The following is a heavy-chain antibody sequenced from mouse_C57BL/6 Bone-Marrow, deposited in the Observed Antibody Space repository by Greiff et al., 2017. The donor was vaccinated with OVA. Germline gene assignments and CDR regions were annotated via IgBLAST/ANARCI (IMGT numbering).Heavy chain of an antibody. Sequence: QVQLQQSGAELVRPGTSVKVSCKASGYAFTNYLIEWVKQRPGQGLEWIGVINPGSGGTNYNEKFKGKATLTADKSSSTAYMQLSSLTSEDSAVYFCARQFPYYDYDVWYFDVWGTGTTVTVSS. CDR2: INPGSGGT. CDR3: ARQFPYYDYDVWYFDV. CDR1: GYAFTNYL. V-gene: IGHV1-54*01. J-gene: IGHJ1*03. D-gene: IGHD2-4*01.